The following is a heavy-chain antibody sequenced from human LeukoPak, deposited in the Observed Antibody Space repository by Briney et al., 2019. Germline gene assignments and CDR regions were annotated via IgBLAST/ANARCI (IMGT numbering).Heavy chain of an antibody. Sequence: PGGSLRLSCAASGFTFSSYSMNWVRQAPGKGLEWVSSISSSSSYIYYADSVKGRFTISRDNAKNSLYLQMNSLRAEDTAVYYCAKSPPPGRGVIIRHYFDYWGQGTLVTVSS. CDR2: ISSSSSYI. V-gene: IGHV3-21*01. J-gene: IGHJ4*02. CDR3: AKSPPPGRGVIIRHYFDY. CDR1: GFTFSSYS. D-gene: IGHD3-10*01.